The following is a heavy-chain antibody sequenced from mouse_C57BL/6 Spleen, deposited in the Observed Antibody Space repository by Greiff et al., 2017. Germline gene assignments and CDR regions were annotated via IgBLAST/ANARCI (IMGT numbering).Heavy chain of an antibody. CDR3: ARDPIDV. V-gene: IGHV5-4*01. Sequence: EVKLVESGGGLVKPGGSLKLSCEASGFTFSSYAMSWVRQTPEKRLEWVATISDGGSYTYYPDNVKGRFTISRDNAKNNLYLQMSHLKSEDTAMYYCARDPIDVWGTGTTVTVSS. J-gene: IGHJ1*03. CDR1: GFTFSSYA. CDR2: ISDGGSYT.